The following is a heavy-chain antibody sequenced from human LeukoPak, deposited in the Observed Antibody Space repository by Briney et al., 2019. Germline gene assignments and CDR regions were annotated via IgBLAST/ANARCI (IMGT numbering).Heavy chain of an antibody. CDR1: GFTFSTYG. D-gene: IGHD1-26*01. CDR3: ARASGPIKKNRFDQ. V-gene: IGHV3-30*12. J-gene: IGHJ4*02. CDR2: IFSDGIRK. Sequence: GGSLRLSCATSGFTFSTYGMEWVRQAPGKGLEWVAIIFSDGIRKYYADSVKGRFTISRDISRSTLYLEMNSLSAEDTAVYYCARASGPIKKNRFDQWGQGTLVTVSS.